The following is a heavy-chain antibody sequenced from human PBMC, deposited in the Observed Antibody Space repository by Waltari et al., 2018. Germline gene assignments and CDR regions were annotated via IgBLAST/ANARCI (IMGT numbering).Heavy chain of an antibody. CDR1: GFTVSSNY. CDR2: IYSGGST. CDR3: ARAWISLILGATSAFDI. Sequence: EVQLVETGGGLIQPGGSLRLSCAASGFTVSSNYMSWVRQAPGKGLEWVSVIYSGGSTYYADSVKGRFTISRDNSKNTLYLQMNSLRAEDTAVYYCARAWISLILGATSAFDIWGQGTMVTVS. V-gene: IGHV3-53*02. D-gene: IGHD1-26*01. J-gene: IGHJ3*02.